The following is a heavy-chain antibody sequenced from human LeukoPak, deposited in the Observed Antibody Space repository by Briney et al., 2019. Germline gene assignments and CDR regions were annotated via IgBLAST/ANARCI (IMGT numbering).Heavy chain of an antibody. V-gene: IGHV3-30*02. CDR2: IRHDTSSK. CDR1: RLSFSSYG. CDR3: VADFDF. J-gene: IGHJ4*02. Sequence: PGGSLRLSCVASRLSFSSYGMHWVRQAPGEGLDWVAYIRHDTSSKYYTDSVKGRFTISRDNSENTVYLEMNSLTDEDTAVYYCVADFDFWGQGTLVSVSS.